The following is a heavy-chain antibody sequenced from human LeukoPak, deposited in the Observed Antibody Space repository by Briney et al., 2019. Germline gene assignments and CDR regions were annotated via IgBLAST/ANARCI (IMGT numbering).Heavy chain of an antibody. V-gene: IGHV3-30*04. J-gene: IGHJ5*02. D-gene: IGHD2-2*01. CDR3: AKVRAEVVPAAMVYGNWFDP. CDR2: ISYDGSNK. Sequence: GGSLRLSCAASEFTFRNYAMSWVRQAPGKGLEWVAVISYDGSNKYYAGSVKGRFTISRDNSKNTLYLQMNSLRAEDTAVYYCAKVRAEVVPAAMVYGNWFDPWGQGTLVTVSS. CDR1: EFTFRNYA.